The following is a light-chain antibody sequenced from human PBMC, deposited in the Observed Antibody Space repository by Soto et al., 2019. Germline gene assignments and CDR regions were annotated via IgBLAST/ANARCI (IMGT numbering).Light chain of an antibody. Sequence: EIVMTQSPVTLSVSPGERATLSCRASQSVRSNLAWYQQKPGQAPRLLMYDASTRATGIPARFSGSGSGTEFTLTISSLEPEDFALYYCQQRGNWPLTFGGRTKVAIK. CDR1: QSVRSN. CDR2: DAS. V-gene: IGKV3-15*01. J-gene: IGKJ4*01. CDR3: QQRGNWPLT.